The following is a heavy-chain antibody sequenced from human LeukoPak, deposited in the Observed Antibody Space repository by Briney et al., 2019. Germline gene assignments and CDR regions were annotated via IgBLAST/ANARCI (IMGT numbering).Heavy chain of an antibody. CDR2: ISGSGGST. J-gene: IGHJ5*02. Sequence: GGSLRLSCAASGFTFSSFPMSWVRPAPGMGLEWVSAISGSGGSTYYADSVKGRFTISRDNSKSTLYLQMNSLRAEDTAVYYCAKGSRVDTAMVSWGQGSPVTVSS. CDR1: GFTFSSFP. D-gene: IGHD5-18*01. CDR3: AKGSRVDTAMVS. V-gene: IGHV3-23*01.